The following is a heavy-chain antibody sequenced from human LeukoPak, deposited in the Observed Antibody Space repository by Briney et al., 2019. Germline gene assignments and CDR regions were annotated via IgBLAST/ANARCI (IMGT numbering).Heavy chain of an antibody. J-gene: IGHJ6*03. D-gene: IGHD1-14*01. Sequence: SETLSLTCAVYGGSFSGYYWSWIRQPPGKGLEWIGEINHSGSTNYNPSLESRVTISVDASKNQFSLDLSSVTAADTAIYYCARQPEDYYYYYYMDVWGKGATVTVSS. V-gene: IGHV4-34*01. CDR3: ARQPEDYYYYYYMDV. CDR1: GGSFSGYY. CDR2: INHSGST.